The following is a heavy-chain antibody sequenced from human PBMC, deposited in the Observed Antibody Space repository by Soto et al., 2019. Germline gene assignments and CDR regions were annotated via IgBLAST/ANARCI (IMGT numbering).Heavy chain of an antibody. V-gene: IGHV4-4*07. Sequence: LSLTCTVYGGSMNNYYWSWVRQPAGKGLEWVGRIYSDGTTNYSPSLRGRVAMSLDTSKKKFSLHLTSVTAADTALYYCARVGCSNTQCHTRGWDVWGQGITVTVSS. D-gene: IGHD2-2*01. CDR3: ARVGCSNTQCHTRGWDV. CDR1: GGSMNNYY. CDR2: IYSDGTT. J-gene: IGHJ6*02.